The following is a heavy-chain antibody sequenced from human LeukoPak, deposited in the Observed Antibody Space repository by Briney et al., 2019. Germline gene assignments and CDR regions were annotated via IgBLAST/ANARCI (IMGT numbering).Heavy chain of an antibody. CDR1: GGTFSSYV. CDR3: ARDWTAMGSFDY. D-gene: IGHD5-18*01. J-gene: IGHJ4*02. V-gene: IGHV1-2*02. CDR2: INPNSGGT. Sequence: GASVKVSCKASGGTFSSYVISWVRQAPGQGLEWMGWINPNSGGTNYAQKFQGRVTMTRDTSISTAYMELSRLRSDDTAVYYCARDWTAMGSFDYWGQGTLVTVSS.